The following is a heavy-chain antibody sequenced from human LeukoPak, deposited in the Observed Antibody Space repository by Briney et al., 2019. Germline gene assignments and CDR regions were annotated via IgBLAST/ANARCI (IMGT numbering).Heavy chain of an antibody. D-gene: IGHD4-17*01. CDR3: ARDPDGAGPSDYFDY. CDR2: ISTSGTTI. V-gene: IGHV3-48*03. Sequence: GGSLRLSCAASGFTFSTYEMHWVRQAPGKGLEWVSYISTSGTTIYYADSVKGRFTISRDNAKNSLHLQMNSLRAEDTAVYYCARDPDGAGPSDYFDYWGQGILVTVSS. CDR1: GFTFSTYE. J-gene: IGHJ4*02.